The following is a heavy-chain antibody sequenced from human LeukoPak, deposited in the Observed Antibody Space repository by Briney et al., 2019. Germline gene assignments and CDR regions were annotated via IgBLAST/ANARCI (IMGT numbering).Heavy chain of an antibody. CDR2: INPSGGST. J-gene: IGHJ3*02. CDR3: ARDSSLATSTYAFDI. V-gene: IGHV1-46*01. D-gene: IGHD5-12*01. CDR1: GYTFTIYY. Sequence: GASVKVSYKASGYTFTIYYMHWVRQAPAQGLEGMGIINPSGGSTSYAQKFQGRVTMTRDTSTSTVYMELSSLRSEDTAVYYCARDSSLATSTYAFDIWGQGTMVTVSS.